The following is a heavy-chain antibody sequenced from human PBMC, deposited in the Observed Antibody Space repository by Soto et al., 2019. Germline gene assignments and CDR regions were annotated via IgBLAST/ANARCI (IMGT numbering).Heavy chain of an antibody. CDR3: VIKRSGVVY. CDR2: INPNNGGT. CDR1: GYSFTGNS. V-gene: IGHV1-2*04. Sequence: QVHLVQSGAEGKKPGASVRVSCKASGYSFTGNSMHWVRQAPGQGLEWMGWINPNNGGTNHAQSFRGCVTMTRGTSVSTAYMDLNRLRSDATAVYYRVIKRSGVVYRGQGTLVTVSS. D-gene: IGHD2-15*01. J-gene: IGHJ4*02.